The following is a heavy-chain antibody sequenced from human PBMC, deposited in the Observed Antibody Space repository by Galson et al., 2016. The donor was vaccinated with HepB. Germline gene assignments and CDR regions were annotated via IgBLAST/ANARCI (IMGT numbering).Heavy chain of an antibody. CDR3: ARERRSGRTGDSFDI. Sequence: SLRLSCAASGFTFSSYSMTWVRQAPGKGLEWVSSISTSSYRYYADSVKGRFTISRDNAKKSLYMQMDSLRAEDTALYYCARERRSGRTGDSFDIWGQGTVVTVSS. D-gene: IGHD3-16*01. CDR1: GFTFSSYS. V-gene: IGHV3-21*01. J-gene: IGHJ3*02. CDR2: ISTSSYR.